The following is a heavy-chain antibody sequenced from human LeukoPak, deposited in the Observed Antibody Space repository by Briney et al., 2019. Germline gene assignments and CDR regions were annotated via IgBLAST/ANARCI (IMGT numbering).Heavy chain of an antibody. CDR1: GYTFTKYY. CDR3: ARGPPFGAGSTEVY. Sequence: ASVKVSCKASGYTFTKYYIHWVRQAPGQGLEWMGLLNPSGGGTTYAQKSQGRVTMTSDTSTSTVYMELTSLRSEDTAVYYCARGPPFGAGSTEVYWGQGTLVTVSS. CDR2: LNPSGGGT. J-gene: IGHJ4*02. V-gene: IGHV1-46*04. D-gene: IGHD3-10*01.